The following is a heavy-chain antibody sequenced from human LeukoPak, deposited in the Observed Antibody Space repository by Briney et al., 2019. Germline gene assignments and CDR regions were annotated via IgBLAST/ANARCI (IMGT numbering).Heavy chain of an antibody. CDR1: GYTFTGYY. V-gene: IGHV1-2*04. CDR3: ARGGQRGLQFGVDY. Sequence: ASVKVSCKASGYTFTGYYMHWVRQAPGQGLEWMGWIYPNSGGTNYAQKFQGWVTMTRDTSISTAYMELSRLRSDDTAVYYCARGGQRGLQFGVDYWGQGTLVTVSS. D-gene: IGHD5-24*01. CDR2: IYPNSGGT. J-gene: IGHJ4*02.